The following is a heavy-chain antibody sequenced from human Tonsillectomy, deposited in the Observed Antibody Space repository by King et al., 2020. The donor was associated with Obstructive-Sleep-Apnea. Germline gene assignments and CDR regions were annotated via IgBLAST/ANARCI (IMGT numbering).Heavy chain of an antibody. J-gene: IGHJ4*02. D-gene: IGHD6-13*01. Sequence: EVQLVESGGGLVQPGRSLRLSCAASGFTFGDYAMHWVRQAPGKGLEWVSGISWNSGSIDYADSVKGRFTISRDNAKNSLYLQMNSLRAEDTALYYCSKSLHSSSWSGFDYWGQGTLVTVSS. CDR3: SKSLHSSSWSGFDY. CDR1: GFTFGDYA. CDR2: ISWNSGSI. V-gene: IGHV3-9*01.